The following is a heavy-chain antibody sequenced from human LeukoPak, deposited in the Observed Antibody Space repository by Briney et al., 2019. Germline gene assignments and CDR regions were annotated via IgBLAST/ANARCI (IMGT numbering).Heavy chain of an antibody. D-gene: IGHD2-15*01. J-gene: IGHJ4*02. CDR3: ARDGGTRRDYFDY. CDR1: GGSISSGGYS. CDR2: IYHSGST. V-gene: IGHV4-30-2*01. Sequence: SETLSLTCAVSGGSISSGGYSWSWIRQPPGKGLEWIGYIYHSGSTYYNPSLKSRVTISVDRSKNQFSLKLSSVTAADTAVYYCARDGGTRRDYFDYWGQGTLVTVSS.